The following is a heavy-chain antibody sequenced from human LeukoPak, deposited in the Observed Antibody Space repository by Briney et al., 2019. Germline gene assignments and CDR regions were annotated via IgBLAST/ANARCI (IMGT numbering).Heavy chain of an antibody. J-gene: IGHJ3*02. CDR1: GGSFSGYY. CDR3: ARSDIYCSGGTCPPNTFDAFDI. Sequence: PSETLSLTCAVYGGSFSGYYWSWIRQPPGKGLEWIGEINHSGSTNYNPSLKSRVTISVDTSKNKFSLRLSSVTPADTAVYYCARSDIYCSGGTCPPNTFDAFDIWGQGTMVTVSS. D-gene: IGHD2-15*01. CDR2: INHSGST. V-gene: IGHV4-34*01.